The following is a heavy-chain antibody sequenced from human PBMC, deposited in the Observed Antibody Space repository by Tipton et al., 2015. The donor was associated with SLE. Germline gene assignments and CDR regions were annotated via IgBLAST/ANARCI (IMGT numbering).Heavy chain of an antibody. D-gene: IGHD3-10*02. CDR2: VYNNGGT. Sequence: TLSLTCTVSGGSISPYYWSWLRQPPGKGLEWIGNVYNNGGTNYNPSLKSRVTISVDTAKNQFSLKLTSVTAADTAVYYCARGMLTWRGAIVGVDVWGQGTTVNVSS. CDR1: GGSISPYY. J-gene: IGHJ6*02. V-gene: IGHV4-59*08. CDR3: ARGMLTWRGAIVGVDV.